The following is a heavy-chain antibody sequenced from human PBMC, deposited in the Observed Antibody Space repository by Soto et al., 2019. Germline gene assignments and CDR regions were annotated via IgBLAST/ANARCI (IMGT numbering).Heavy chain of an antibody. J-gene: IGHJ4*02. CDR1: GGSISSGGYS. V-gene: IGHV4-30-2*01. D-gene: IGHD3-10*01. CDR3: ARHNYGSGSTYFDY. Sequence: PSETLSLTCAVSGGSISSGGYSWILIRQPPGKGLEWIGYIYHSGSTYYNPSLKSRVTISVDTSKNQFSLKLNSMTAADTAVYYCARHNYGSGSTYFDYWGQGTLVTVSS. CDR2: IYHSGST.